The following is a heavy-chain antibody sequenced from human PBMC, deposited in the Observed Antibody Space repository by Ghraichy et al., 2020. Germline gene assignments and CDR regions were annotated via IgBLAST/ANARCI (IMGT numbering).Heavy chain of an antibody. CDR2: IFYTGVT. D-gene: IGHD2-15*01. Sequence: ESLNISCTVSGGSISTTSNYWGWIRQTPGKGLEWIGSIFYTGVTYYNPSLSSRVTISVDTARNQFSLNLGSMTAADTAIYYCASEYCRGGSCYRFFDYWGQGALVIVSS. V-gene: IGHV4-39*01. J-gene: IGHJ4*02. CDR3: ASEYCRGGSCYRFFDY. CDR1: GGSISTTSNY.